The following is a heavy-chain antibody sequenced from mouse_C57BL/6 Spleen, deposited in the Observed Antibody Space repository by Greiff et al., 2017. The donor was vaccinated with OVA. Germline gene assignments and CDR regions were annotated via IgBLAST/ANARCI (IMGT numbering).Heavy chain of an antibody. CDR3: ASSYGSSPWFAY. CDR1: GYSITSGYY. J-gene: IGHJ3*01. D-gene: IGHD1-1*01. V-gene: IGHV3-6*01. CDR2: ISYDGSN. Sequence: EVQLVESGPGLVKPSQSLSLTCSVTGYSITSGYYWNWIRQFPGNKLEWMGYISYDGSNNYNPSLKNRISITRDTSKNQFFLKLNSVTTEDTATYYCASSYGSSPWFAYWGQGTLVTVSA.